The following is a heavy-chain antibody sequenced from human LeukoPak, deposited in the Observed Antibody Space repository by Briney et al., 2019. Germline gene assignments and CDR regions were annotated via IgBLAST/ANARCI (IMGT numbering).Heavy chain of an antibody. CDR2: ISFDGSDK. Sequence: GGSLRLSCAASGFTFSSYAMHWVRQAPGKGLEWVAVISFDGSDKYYADSVKGRFTISRDNSKNTLYLQMNSLRAEDTAVYDCARDQHSEIGVGANDYWGQGTPVTVSS. CDR3: ARDQHSEIGVGANDY. D-gene: IGHD1-26*01. V-gene: IGHV3-30-3*01. CDR1: GFTFSSYA. J-gene: IGHJ4*02.